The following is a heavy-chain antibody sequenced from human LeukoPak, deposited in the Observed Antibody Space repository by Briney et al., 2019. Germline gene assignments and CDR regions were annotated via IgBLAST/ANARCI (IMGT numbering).Heavy chain of an antibody. D-gene: IGHD1-26*01. J-gene: IGHJ4*02. CDR3: ARENGVGATGYFDY. CDR1: GGSISSYY. Sequence: SETLSLTCTVSGGSISSYYWSWIRQPPGKGLEWIGYIYYSGSTNYNPSLKSRVTISVDTSKNQFSLKLGSVTAADTAVYYCARENGVGATGYFDYWGQGTLVTVSS. CDR2: IYYSGST. V-gene: IGHV4-59*01.